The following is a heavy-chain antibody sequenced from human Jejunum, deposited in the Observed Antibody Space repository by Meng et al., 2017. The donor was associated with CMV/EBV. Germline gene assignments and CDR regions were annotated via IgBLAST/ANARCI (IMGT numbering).Heavy chain of an antibody. D-gene: IGHD3-3*01. CDR3: ARRVEWSDC. V-gene: IGHV3-30*02. Sequence: QEQLVGSGGGVVQPGGSLTLSCEASGFTLSTYGMHWVRQAPGKGLEWVAFLRYDGSNKYYTESVRGRFTISRDNSKNTLYLQMNNLRVEDTAVYFCARRVEWSDCWGQGTLVTVSS. CDR2: LRYDGSNK. J-gene: IGHJ4*02. CDR1: GFTLSTYG.